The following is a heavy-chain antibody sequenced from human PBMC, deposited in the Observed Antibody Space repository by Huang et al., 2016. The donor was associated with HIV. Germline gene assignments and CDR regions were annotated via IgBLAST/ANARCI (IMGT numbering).Heavy chain of an antibody. CDR2: INHRGST. CDR3: AREIMISFGGPFDP. CDR1: GGSFSNYY. Sequence: QVQLHQWGAGLLKPSETLSLTCAVYGGSFSNYYWNWIRQSPGKGLEWIGQINHRGSTTDNPSLKRRVTMSVDTSKNQFSLKLSSVTAADTAIYYCAREIMISFGGPFDPWGQGTLVTVSS. J-gene: IGHJ5*02. V-gene: IGHV4-34*01. D-gene: IGHD3-16*01.